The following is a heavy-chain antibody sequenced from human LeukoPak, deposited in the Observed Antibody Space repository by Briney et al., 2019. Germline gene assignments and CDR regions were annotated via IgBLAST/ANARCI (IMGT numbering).Heavy chain of an antibody. D-gene: IGHD3-10*01. Sequence: PSETLSLTCAVYGGSFSGYYWSWIRQPPGKGLEWLGEINHSGSTNYNPSLKSRVTISVDTSKNQFSLKLSSVTAADTAVYYCASRITMVRGVITSSYYYGMDVWGQGTTVTVSS. CDR2: INHSGST. J-gene: IGHJ6*02. V-gene: IGHV4-34*01. CDR3: ASRITMVRGVITSSYYYGMDV. CDR1: GGSFSGYY.